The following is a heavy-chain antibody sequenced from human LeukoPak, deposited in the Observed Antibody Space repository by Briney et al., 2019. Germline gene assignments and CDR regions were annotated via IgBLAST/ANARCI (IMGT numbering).Heavy chain of an antibody. V-gene: IGHV4-61*02. D-gene: IGHD3-10*01. J-gene: IGHJ4*02. CDR2: ISSTGST. Sequence: SETLSLTCTVSGGSISSGGHYWSWIRQPAGKGLEYLGRISSTGSTNYNPSLRSRVTISADTSMNHFSLKLTSVTAADTAVYYCARDQTYSGSGIYTYFDYWGQGILVTVSS. CDR3: ARDQTYSGSGIYTYFDY. CDR1: GGSISSGGHY.